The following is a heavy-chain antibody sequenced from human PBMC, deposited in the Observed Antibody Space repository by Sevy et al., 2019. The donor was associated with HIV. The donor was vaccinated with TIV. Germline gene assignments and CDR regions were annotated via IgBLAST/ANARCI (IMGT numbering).Heavy chain of an antibody. CDR3: AKASIEVAATTGGVFDY. V-gene: IGHV3-23*01. Sequence: GGSLRLSCAASGFTFSSYAMSWVRQAPGNGLQWVSAISESGGTTYYADSVKGRFSTSRDNSTNTLYLQMNSLRAEDTAVYYCAKASIEVAATTGGVFDYWGQGTLVTVSS. J-gene: IGHJ4*02. CDR1: GFTFSSYA. D-gene: IGHD6-19*01. CDR2: ISESGGTT.